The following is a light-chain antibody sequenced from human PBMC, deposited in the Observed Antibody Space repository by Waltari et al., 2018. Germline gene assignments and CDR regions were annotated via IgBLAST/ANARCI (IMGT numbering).Light chain of an antibody. V-gene: IGLV2-14*01. Sequence: QSALTQPASVSGSPGQSITISCTGTSSDVGFYNYVSWYQQHPGKAPKLIIYDGSERPSGVSRRFSGSKSGNTASLTISGLQAEDEADYYCNSYTGSSSWVFGGGTKLTVL. CDR1: SSDVGFYNY. J-gene: IGLJ3*02. CDR2: DGS. CDR3: NSYTGSSSWV.